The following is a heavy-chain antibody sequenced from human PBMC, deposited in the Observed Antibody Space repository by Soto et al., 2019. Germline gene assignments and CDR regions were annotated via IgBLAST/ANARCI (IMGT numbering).Heavy chain of an antibody. CDR1: GYSFTNNA. D-gene: IGHD2-21*01. CDR3: VRYCAGVDRVSRYDW. Sequence: ASVKVSCKASGYSFTNNAIHWVRQVPGQRLEWMGWINAGNGETVYSQKFQGRVTIARDTSATTAYLELRSLTSEDTALYYCVRYCAGVDRVSRYDWWGQGTPLTVSS. J-gene: IGHJ4*01. V-gene: IGHV1-3*01. CDR2: INAGNGET.